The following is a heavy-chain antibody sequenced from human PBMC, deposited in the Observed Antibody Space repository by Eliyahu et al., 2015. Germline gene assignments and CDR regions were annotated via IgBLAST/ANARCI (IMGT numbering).Heavy chain of an antibody. Sequence: QVQLQQWGAGLLKPSETLSLTCAVYGGSFSGYYWXWIRQPPGKGLEWIGEINHSGSTNYNPSLKSRVTISVDTSKNQFSLKLSSVTAADTAVYYCARGGSGKITMVRGVIFPAPFDYYYYYMDVWGKGTTVTVSS. V-gene: IGHV4-34*01. CDR3: ARGGSGKITMVRGVIFPAPFDYYYYYMDV. D-gene: IGHD3-10*01. CDR1: GGSFSGYY. J-gene: IGHJ6*03. CDR2: INHSGST.